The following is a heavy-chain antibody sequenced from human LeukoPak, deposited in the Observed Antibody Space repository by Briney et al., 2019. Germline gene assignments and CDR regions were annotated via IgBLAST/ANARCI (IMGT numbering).Heavy chain of an antibody. CDR2: ICHGDSDT. J-gene: IGHJ4*02. Sequence: GESLKISCKGSGYSFTTYWTGWVRQMPEKGLEWMGMICHGDSDTRYSPYFQGQVTISADKSISTAYLQWSSLKASDTAMYYCARQRGYSSSHPLDYWGQGTLVTVSS. CDR3: ARQRGYSSSHPLDY. D-gene: IGHD6-6*01. CDR1: GYSFTTYW. V-gene: IGHV5-51*01.